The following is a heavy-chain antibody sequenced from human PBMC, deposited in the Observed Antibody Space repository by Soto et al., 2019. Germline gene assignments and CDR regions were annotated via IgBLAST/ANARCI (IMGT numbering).Heavy chain of an antibody. CDR1: CYTFTDYY. Sequence: QVQLVQSGAEVKEPGASVKVSCKASCYTFTDYYMHWVRQAPGQGLEWMGWIKPNSGGTNYAQKFQGCVTMTRSTSIRTAYMDRSRLRSDDSAVYYGERGRRYSSSWYWLDPWGQGTMVTVSS. D-gene: IGHD6-13*01. V-gene: IGHV1-2*04. CDR2: IKPNSGGT. CDR3: ERGRRYSSSWYWLDP. J-gene: IGHJ5*02.